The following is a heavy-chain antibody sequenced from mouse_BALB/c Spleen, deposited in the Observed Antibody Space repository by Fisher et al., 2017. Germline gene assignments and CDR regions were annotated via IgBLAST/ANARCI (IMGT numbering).Heavy chain of an antibody. J-gene: IGHJ1*02. D-gene: IGHD6-1*01. CDR3: ARRSRGYFDV. V-gene: IGHV14-1*02. Sequence: PKFKGKAIITADTSSNTAYLQLSSLTSEDTAVYYCARRSRGYFDVWGAGTTVTV.